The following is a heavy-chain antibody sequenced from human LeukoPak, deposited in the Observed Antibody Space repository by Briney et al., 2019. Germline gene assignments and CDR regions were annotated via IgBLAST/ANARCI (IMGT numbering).Heavy chain of an antibody. CDR2: IKQDGSEK. D-gene: IGHD6-13*01. CDR1: GFTFSSYW. J-gene: IGHJ4*02. CDR3: AREPRIAQILIAAAGTDYFDY. Sequence: GGSLRLSCAASGFTFSSYWMSWVRQAPGKGLEWVANIKQDGSEKYYVGSVKGRFTISRDNAKNSLYLQMNSLRAEDTAVYYCAREPRIAQILIAAAGTDYFDYWGQGTLVTVSS. V-gene: IGHV3-7*01.